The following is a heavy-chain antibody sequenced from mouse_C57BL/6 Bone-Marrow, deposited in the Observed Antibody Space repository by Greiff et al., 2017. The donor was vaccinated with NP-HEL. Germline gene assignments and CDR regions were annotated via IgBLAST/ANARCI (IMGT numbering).Heavy chain of an antibody. CDR1: GYTFTSYW. V-gene: IGHV1-64*01. CDR3: ARRRTYYSLFYAMDY. D-gene: IGHD2-12*01. CDR2: IHPNSGST. Sequence: QVQLQQPGAELVKPGASVKLSCKASGYTFTSYWMHWVKQRPGQGLEWIGMIHPNSGSTNYNEKFKSKATLTVDKSSSTAYMQLSSLTSEDSAVYYCARRRTYYSLFYAMDYWGQGTSVTVSS. J-gene: IGHJ4*01.